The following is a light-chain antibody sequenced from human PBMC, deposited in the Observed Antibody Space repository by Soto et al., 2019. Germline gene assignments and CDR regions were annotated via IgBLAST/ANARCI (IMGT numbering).Light chain of an antibody. CDR2: KAS. V-gene: IGKV1-5*03. J-gene: IGKJ1*01. CDR3: LQYHSYPVT. CDR1: QTLSSW. Sequence: DIQMTQSPSTLSASVGDRVTITCRASQTLSSWLAWYQQKPGKAPKLLIYKASNLESGVPSRFSGSESGTEFTLTISSLQPDDFATYYCLQYHSYPVTFGQGTKV.